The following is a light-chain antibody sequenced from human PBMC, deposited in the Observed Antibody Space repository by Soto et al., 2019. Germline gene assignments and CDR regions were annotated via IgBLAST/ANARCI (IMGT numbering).Light chain of an antibody. CDR3: QQYDSVPLYT. CDR1: QDISNY. J-gene: IGKJ2*01. CDR2: DAS. Sequence: DIQMTQSPSSLSASEGDRVTSACQASQDISNYLNWYQQKPGKAPNLLIYDASNLETGVPSRFSGSGSGTDFTFTISSLQPEDVATYYCQQYDSVPLYTFGQGTKLEIK. V-gene: IGKV1-33*01.